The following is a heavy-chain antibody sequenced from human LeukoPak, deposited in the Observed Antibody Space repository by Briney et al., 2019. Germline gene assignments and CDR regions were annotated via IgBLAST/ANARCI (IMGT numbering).Heavy chain of an antibody. D-gene: IGHD3-10*01. CDR1: GGTFSSYA. Sequence: SVKVSCKASGGTFSSYAISWVRQAPGQGLEWMGGIIPIFGTANYAQKFQGRVTITTDESTSTAYMELRSLRSDDTAVYYCARCSAGHYAGEGEDDYWGQGTLVTVSS. V-gene: IGHV1-69*05. CDR3: ARCSAGHYAGEGEDDY. J-gene: IGHJ4*02. CDR2: IIPIFGTA.